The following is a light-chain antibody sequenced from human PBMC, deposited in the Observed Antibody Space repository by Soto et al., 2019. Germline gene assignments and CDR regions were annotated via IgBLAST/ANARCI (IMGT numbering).Light chain of an antibody. CDR1: QGIREY. CDR3: QNYNSAPRP. V-gene: IGKV1-27*01. CDR2: SAS. Sequence: DIQMTHSPSSLSASVGDRVTITCRASQGIREYLGWYQKKPGKPPKLLIYSASNLQSGVPSRFSGSGSGTDFTLTISSLQPEDAATYCCQNYNSAPRPFGPGTRVEI. J-gene: IGKJ1*01.